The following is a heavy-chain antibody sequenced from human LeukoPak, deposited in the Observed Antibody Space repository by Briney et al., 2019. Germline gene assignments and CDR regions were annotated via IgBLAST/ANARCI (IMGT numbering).Heavy chain of an antibody. CDR1: GGSFSGYY. CDR2: INHSGST. J-gene: IGHJ3*02. D-gene: IGHD1-26*01. V-gene: IGHV4-34*01. CDR3: ARGITYSGSYSGAFDI. Sequence: SETLSLTCAVYGGSFSGYYWGWIRQPPRKGLEWIGEINHSGSTNYNPSLKSRVTISVDTSKNQFSLKLSSVTAADTAVYYCARGITYSGSYSGAFDIWGQGTMVTVSS.